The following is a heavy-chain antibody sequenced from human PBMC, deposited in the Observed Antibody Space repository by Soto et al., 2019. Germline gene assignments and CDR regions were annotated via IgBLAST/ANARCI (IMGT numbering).Heavy chain of an antibody. Sequence: ASVKVSCKASGYTFTSYYMVWVRQAPGQGLEWMGIINPTGGSTTYAQKFQGRVTMTRDTSTSTVYMELSSLRSEDTAVYYCAREDDYGDFRIDXWGQGTLVTVSS. CDR1: GYTFTSYY. CDR3: AREDDYGDFRIDX. V-gene: IGHV1-46*01. J-gene: IGHJ4*02. CDR2: INPTGGST. D-gene: IGHD4-17*01.